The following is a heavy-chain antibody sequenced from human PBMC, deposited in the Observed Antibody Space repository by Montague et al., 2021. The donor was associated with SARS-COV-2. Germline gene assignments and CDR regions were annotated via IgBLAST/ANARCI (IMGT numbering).Heavy chain of an antibody. V-gene: IGHV4-39*01. CDR1: GGSAGSSHYY. CDR2: IYYSGST. D-gene: IGHD1-7*01. J-gene: IGHJ5*02. CDR3: ARGLYSWNYERWFDT. Sequence: SETLSLTCTVSGGSAGSSHYYWAWIRQPPGKGLEWIGTIYYSGSTYYNPSPRSRVTIDVDASTNQFSLKLHSVTAADTAVYFCARGLYSWNYERWFDTWGQGTLVTVSS.